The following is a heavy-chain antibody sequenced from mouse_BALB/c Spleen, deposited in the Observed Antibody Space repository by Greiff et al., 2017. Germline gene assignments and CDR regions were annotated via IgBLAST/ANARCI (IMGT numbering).Heavy chain of an antibody. CDR3: ARCTTVVADFDY. Sequence: DVKLVESGGGLVQPGGSRKLSCAASGFTFSSFGMHWVRQAPEKGLEWVAYISSGSSTIYYADTVKGRFTISRDNPKNTLFLQMTSLRSEDTAMYYCARCTTVVADFDYWGQGTTLTVSS. CDR2: ISSGSSTI. J-gene: IGHJ2*01. D-gene: IGHD1-1*01. CDR1: GFTFSSFG. V-gene: IGHV5-17*02.